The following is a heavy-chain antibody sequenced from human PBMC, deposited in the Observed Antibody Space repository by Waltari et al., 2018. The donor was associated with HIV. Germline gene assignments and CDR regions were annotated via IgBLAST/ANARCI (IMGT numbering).Heavy chain of an antibody. D-gene: IGHD1-26*01. CDR1: GCTFSSFA. J-gene: IGHJ4*02. CDR3: ARGATSGWHFDY. CDR2: ISTDGDSK. Sequence: QVQLVESGGGVVQPGRSLRLSCAASGCTFSSFAMHWVRQATGKGLEWVTVISTDGDSKYYADSVKGRFTISRDNSKNTLSLQMNSLRAEDTAVYYCARGATSGWHFDYWGQGILVTVSS. V-gene: IGHV3-30-3*01.